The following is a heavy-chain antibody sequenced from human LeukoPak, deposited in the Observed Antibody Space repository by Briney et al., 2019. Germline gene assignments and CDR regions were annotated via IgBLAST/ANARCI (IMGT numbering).Heavy chain of an antibody. J-gene: IGHJ4*02. Sequence: GGSLRLSCAASGFTVSSNYMSWVRQAPGKGLEWVSVIYSGGSTYYADSVKGRFTISRDNSKNTLYLQMNSLRAEDTAVYYCARGYTATDFWSGSYAYFDYWGQGTLVTVSS. D-gene: IGHD3-3*01. CDR3: ARGYTATDFWSGSYAYFDY. CDR1: GFTVSSNY. CDR2: IYSGGST. V-gene: IGHV3-66*01.